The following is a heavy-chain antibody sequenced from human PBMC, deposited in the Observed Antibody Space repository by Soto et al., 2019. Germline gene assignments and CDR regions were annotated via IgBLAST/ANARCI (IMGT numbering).Heavy chain of an antibody. V-gene: IGHV3-23*01. J-gene: IGHJ4*02. D-gene: IGHD2-15*01. CDR3: AKGRSGSCYSASDC. CDR2: ITTESGTT. CDR1: GLSFSTYA. Sequence: EVQVLESGGGLVQPGGSLRLSCAASGLSFSTYAMNWVRQAPGKGLEWVSCITTESGTTYYGDSVKGRFIISRDNSKNTLYPQMDSLRAEDTALYYCAKGRSGSCYSASDCWGQGTLVTVSS.